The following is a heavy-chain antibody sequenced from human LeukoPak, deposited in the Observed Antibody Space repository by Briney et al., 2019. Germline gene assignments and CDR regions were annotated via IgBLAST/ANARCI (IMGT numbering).Heavy chain of an antibody. Sequence: GGSLRLSCVASGIKFNIFGMSWVRQAPGKGLEWVSSVGGGNDLHYADSVKGRFTGSRDDAKNTVYLQMNSLRVEDTATYFCVKDATPMNSIWDYFDSWGQGTLVTVSS. J-gene: IGHJ4*02. CDR1: GIKFNIFG. V-gene: IGHV3-23*01. CDR3: VKDATPMNSIWDYFDS. CDR2: VGGGNDL. D-gene: IGHD1-7*01.